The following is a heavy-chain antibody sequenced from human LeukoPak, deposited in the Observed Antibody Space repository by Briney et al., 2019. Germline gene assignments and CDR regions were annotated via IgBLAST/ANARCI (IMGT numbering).Heavy chain of an antibody. CDR1: GGSITTTNW. CDR3: TRESGAFSPFGF. Sequence: PSGTLCLTCAVSGGSITTTNWWSWVRQPPGKGLEWIGEVHLSGATNYNLSLESRVSMSIDKSKNHLSLEVTSVTAADTAIYYCTRESGAFSPFGFWGQGTLVTVSS. V-gene: IGHV4-4*02. CDR2: VHLSGAT. D-gene: IGHD1-26*01. J-gene: IGHJ4*02.